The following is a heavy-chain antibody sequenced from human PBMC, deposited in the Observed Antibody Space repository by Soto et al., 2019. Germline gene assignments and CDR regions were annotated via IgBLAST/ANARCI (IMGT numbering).Heavy chain of an antibody. V-gene: IGHV3-30*03. CDR3: AITSVADASFDY. CDR2: ISYDGSET. D-gene: IGHD4-4*01. CDR1: GFMFSNNG. Sequence: LRLSCAGSGFMFSNNGMHWVRRAPGKGLEWVAFISYDGSETFYADSVKGRFTISRDNSKSTLSLHMSSLKNEDTAVYYCAITSVADASFDYWGQGTLVTVSS. J-gene: IGHJ4*02.